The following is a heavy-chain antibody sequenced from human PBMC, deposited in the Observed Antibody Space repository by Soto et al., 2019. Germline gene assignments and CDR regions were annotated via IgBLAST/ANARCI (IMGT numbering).Heavy chain of an antibody. V-gene: IGHV3-53*04. CDR3: AIHSGYDYSAFDI. CDR1: GFAVSSNY. CDR2: IYSGGST. D-gene: IGHD5-12*01. Sequence: GGSLRLSCAASGFAVSSNYMSWVRQAPGKGLEWVSVIYSGGSTYYADSVKGRFTISRHNSKNTLYLQMNSLRAEDTAVYYCAIHSGYDYSAFDIWGQGTMVTVSS. J-gene: IGHJ3*02.